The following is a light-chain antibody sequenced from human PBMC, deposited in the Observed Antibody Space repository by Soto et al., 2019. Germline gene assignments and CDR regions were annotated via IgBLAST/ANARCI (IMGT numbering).Light chain of an antibody. J-gene: IGKJ4*01. CDR1: QRVSSN. Sequence: EIVRTQSPATLYVSPGERATLSCRASQRVSSNLAWYQQKPCQAPSLLIYDISAKATGIPTRFSGSGSGTEFTLTISSLQSEDCGVFFCQQYNDLPLTFGGGTKVELK. V-gene: IGKV3D-15*01. CDR3: QQYNDLPLT. CDR2: DIS.